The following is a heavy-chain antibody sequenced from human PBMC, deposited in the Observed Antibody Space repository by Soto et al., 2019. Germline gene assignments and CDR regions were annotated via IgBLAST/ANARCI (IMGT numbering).Heavy chain of an antibody. CDR1: GLIISSYG. V-gene: IGHV3-30*18. Sequence: GGSLRLSCAASGLIISSYGMHWVRQAPGKGLEWVAVITYDGSNKYYADSVKGRFSISRDNSRNRLYLQMYSLRPEDTAVYYCAKDPKATGTHYWGRGTLVTVSS. CDR2: ITYDGSNK. J-gene: IGHJ4*02. CDR3: AKDPKATGTHY. D-gene: IGHD1-1*01.